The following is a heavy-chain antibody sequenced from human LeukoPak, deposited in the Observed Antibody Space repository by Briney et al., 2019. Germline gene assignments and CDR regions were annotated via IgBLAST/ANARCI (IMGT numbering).Heavy chain of an antibody. J-gene: IGHJ3*02. Sequence: PGGSLRLSCAASGFTFSSYSMNWVRQAPGKGLEWVSSISSSSSYIYYADSVKGRFTISRDNAKNSLYLQMGSLRAEDTAVYYCARDLHTGSQVGAFDIWGQGTMVTVSS. CDR3: ARDLHTGSQVGAFDI. D-gene: IGHD1-26*01. CDR2: ISSSSSYI. V-gene: IGHV3-21*01. CDR1: GFTFSSYS.